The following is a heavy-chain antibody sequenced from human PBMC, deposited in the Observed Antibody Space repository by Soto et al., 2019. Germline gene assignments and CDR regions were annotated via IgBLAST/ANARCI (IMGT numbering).Heavy chain of an antibody. CDR3: ARVAYCGGDCYRGFDP. CDR2: IYHSGST. J-gene: IGHJ5*02. D-gene: IGHD2-21*02. Sequence: QLQLQESGSGLVKPSQTLSLTCAVSGGSISSGGYSWSWIRQPPGKGLEWIGYIYHSGSTYYNPSLKSRVTISVDRSKNQFSLKLSSVTAADTAVYYCARVAYCGGDCYRGFDPWGQRTLVTVSS. CDR1: GGSISSGGYS. V-gene: IGHV4-30-2*01.